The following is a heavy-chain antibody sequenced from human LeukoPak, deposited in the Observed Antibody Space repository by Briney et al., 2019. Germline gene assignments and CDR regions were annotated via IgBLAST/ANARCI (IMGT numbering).Heavy chain of an antibody. V-gene: IGHV4-30-4*07. CDR3: ARGEMATIEDAFDI. J-gene: IGHJ3*02. D-gene: IGHD5-24*01. Sequence: SETLSLTCAVSGDSITSGGYSWSWIRQTPGKGLEWIAYIHDSGSTYYNPSLKSRVTISVDTSKNQFSLKLSSVTAADTAVYYCARGEMATIEDAFDIWGQGTMVTVSS. CDR1: GDSITSGGYS. CDR2: IHDSGST.